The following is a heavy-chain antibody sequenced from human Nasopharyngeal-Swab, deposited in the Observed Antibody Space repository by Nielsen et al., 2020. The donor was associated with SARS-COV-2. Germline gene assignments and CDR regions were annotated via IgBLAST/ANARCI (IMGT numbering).Heavy chain of an antibody. CDR3: ARDVGCIKGVCYMGD. CDR1: GFTFSNYS. CDR2: ISSSSSYI. D-gene: IGHD2-8*01. V-gene: IGHV3-21*01. Sequence: GESLKISCAASGFTFSNYSMNWVRQAPGKGLEWVSSISSSSSYIYYADSVKGRFTISRDNAKNSLYLQMNSLRAEDTAVYYCARDVGCIKGVCYMGDWGQGTLVTVSS. J-gene: IGHJ4*02.